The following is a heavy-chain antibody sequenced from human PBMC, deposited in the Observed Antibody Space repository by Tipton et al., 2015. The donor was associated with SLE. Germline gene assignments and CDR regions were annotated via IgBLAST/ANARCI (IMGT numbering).Heavy chain of an antibody. D-gene: IGHD6-13*01. V-gene: IGHV5-51*01. CDR1: GYSFSSYW. CDR3: ARQGQQQSFDI. J-gene: IGHJ3*02. CDR2: INPGDSDT. Sequence: QLVQSGAEVKKPGESLKISCKGSGYSFSSYWLGWVRQMPGKGLEWMGIINPGDSDTRYSPSLQGQVTFSADKSINTAYLQWSSLKASDTAMYYCARQGQQQSFDIWGQGTMVTVSS.